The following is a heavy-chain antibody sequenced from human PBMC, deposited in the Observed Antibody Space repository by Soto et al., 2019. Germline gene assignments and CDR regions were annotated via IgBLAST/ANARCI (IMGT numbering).Heavy chain of an antibody. Sequence: ASVQVSCKASGGTFSSYAISWVRQAPGQGLEWMGGIIPIFGTANYAQKFQGRVTITAYESTSTAYMELSSLRAEDTAVYYCVRDKKYYYDSSGYYSDYYYYGIDVWGQGTTVTVSS. CDR1: GGTFSSYA. V-gene: IGHV1-69*13. D-gene: IGHD3-22*01. CDR2: IIPIFGTA. J-gene: IGHJ6*02. CDR3: VRDKKYYYDSSGYYSDYYYYGIDV.